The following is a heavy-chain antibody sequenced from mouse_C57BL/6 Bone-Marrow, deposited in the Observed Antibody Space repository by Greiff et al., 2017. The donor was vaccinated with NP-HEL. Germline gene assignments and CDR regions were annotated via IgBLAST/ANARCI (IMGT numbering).Heavy chain of an antibody. Sequence: QVQLQHPGAELVRPGTSVKLSCKASGYTFTSYWMHWVKQRPGQGLEWIGVIDPSDSYTNYNQKFKGKATLTVDTSSSTAYMQLSSLTSEDSAVYYCARERGDYYGSTYWYFDVWGTGTTVTVSS. CDR2: IDPSDSYT. CDR3: ARERGDYYGSTYWYFDV. D-gene: IGHD1-1*01. CDR1: GYTFTSYW. J-gene: IGHJ1*03. V-gene: IGHV1-59*01.